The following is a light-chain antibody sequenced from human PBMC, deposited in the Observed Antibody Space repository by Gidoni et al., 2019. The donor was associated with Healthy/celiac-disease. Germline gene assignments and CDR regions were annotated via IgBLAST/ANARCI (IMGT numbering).Light chain of an antibody. CDR2: AAS. CDR3: QQSYSTPRT. Sequence: IQMTQSPSSMSASVRDRVTITCRASQSISSYLNWYQQKPGKAPKLLIYAASSLQSGVPSRFSGSGSGTDFTLTISSLQPEDFATYYCQQSYSTPRTLGQGTKVEIK. CDR1: QSISSY. J-gene: IGKJ1*01. V-gene: IGKV1-39*01.